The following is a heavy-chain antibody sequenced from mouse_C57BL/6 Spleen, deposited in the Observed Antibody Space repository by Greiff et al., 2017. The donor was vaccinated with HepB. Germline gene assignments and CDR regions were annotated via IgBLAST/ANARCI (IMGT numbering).Heavy chain of an antibody. CDR3: ARRGLTRDFDY. CDR1: GYTFTSYW. J-gene: IGHJ2*01. D-gene: IGHD3-1*01. CDR2: IDPSDSYT. V-gene: IGHV1-59*01. Sequence: VQLQQPGAELVRPGTSVKLSCKASGYTFTSYWMHWVKQRPGQGLEWIGVIDPSDSYTNYNQKFKGKATLTVDTSSSTAYMQLSSLTSEDSAVYYCARRGLTRDFDYWGQGTTLTVSS.